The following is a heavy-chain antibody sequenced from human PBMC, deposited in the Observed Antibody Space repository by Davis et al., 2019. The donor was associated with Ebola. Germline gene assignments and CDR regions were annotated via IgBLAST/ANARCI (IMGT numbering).Heavy chain of an antibody. CDR2: ISGSGGST. J-gene: IGHJ4*02. D-gene: IGHD3-10*01. Sequence: GGSLRLSCAASGFTFSSYAMSWVRQAPGKGLEWVSAISGSGGSTYYADSVKSRFTISRDNSKNTLYLQINSLRAEDTAVYYCANLEYYYGSGHWGQGTLVTVSS. V-gene: IGHV3-23*01. CDR3: ANLEYYYGSGH. CDR1: GFTFSSYA.